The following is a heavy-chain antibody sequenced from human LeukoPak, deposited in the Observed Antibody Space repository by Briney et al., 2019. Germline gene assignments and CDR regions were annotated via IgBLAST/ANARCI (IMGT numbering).Heavy chain of an antibody. CDR1: GGTFSSYA. V-gene: IGHV1-69*13. Sequence: SVKVSCKASGGTFSSYAISWVRQAPGQGLEWMGGIIPIFGTANYAQKFQGRVTITADESTSTAYMELSSLRSEGTAVYYCARDTSPGGYCSGGSCLWFDPWGQGTLVTVSS. CDR2: IIPIFGTA. D-gene: IGHD2-15*01. CDR3: ARDTSPGGYCSGGSCLWFDP. J-gene: IGHJ5*02.